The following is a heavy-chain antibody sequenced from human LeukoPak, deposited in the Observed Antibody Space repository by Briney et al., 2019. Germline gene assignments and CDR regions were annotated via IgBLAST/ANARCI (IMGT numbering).Heavy chain of an antibody. CDR1: GGTFSSYA. V-gene: IGHV1-18*01. Sequence: ASVKVSCKASGGTFSSYAISWVRQAPGQGLEWMGWISAYNGNTNYAQKLQGRVTMTTDTSTSTAYMELRSLRSDDTAVYYCARDHYDILTGYYDFDYWGQGTLVTVSS. D-gene: IGHD3-9*01. J-gene: IGHJ4*02. CDR2: ISAYNGNT. CDR3: ARDHYDILTGYYDFDY.